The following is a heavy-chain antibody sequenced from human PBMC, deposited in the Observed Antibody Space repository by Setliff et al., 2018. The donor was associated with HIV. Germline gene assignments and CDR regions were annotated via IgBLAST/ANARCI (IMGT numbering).Heavy chain of an antibody. J-gene: IGHJ5*01. Sequence: PGESLKISCKGSGFSFTSYWISWVRQMPGKGLEWMGRIDPADSYTHYSLSFQGHITISIDKSISSASLHWSSLRTSDTAIYYCARHFGYNPGWFDSWGQGTLVTVSS. CDR1: GFSFTSYW. V-gene: IGHV5-10-1*01. CDR2: IDPADSYT. D-gene: IGHD3-10*01. CDR3: ARHFGYNPGWFDS.